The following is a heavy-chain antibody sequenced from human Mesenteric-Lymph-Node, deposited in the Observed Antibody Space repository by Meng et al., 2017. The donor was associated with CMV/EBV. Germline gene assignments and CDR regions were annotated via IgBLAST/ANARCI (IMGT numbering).Heavy chain of an antibody. CDR2: IYYSGST. V-gene: IGHV4-39*07. J-gene: IGHJ6*02. CDR3: ARDEYSSSPRNYYGMDV. Sequence: SETLSLTCPVSGGSISSSSYYWCWIRQPPGKGLEWIGSIYYSGSTYYNPSLKSRVTISVDTSKNQFSLKLSSVTAADTAVYYCARDEYSSSPRNYYGMDVWGQGTTVTVSS. CDR1: GGSISSSSYY. D-gene: IGHD6-6*01.